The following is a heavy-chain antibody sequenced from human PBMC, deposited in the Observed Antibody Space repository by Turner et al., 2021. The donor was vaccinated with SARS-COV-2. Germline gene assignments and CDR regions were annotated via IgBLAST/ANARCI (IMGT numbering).Heavy chain of an antibody. D-gene: IGHD5-12*01. CDR2: MYYSGST. CDR1: GGSISSSTYY. Sequence: QLHLQESGPGLVKPSETLSLTCTVSGGSISSSTYYWVWIRQPPGKGLEWVGTMYYSGSTYYNPSLKSRVTISVDTSKNQFSLKLSSVTAADTAVYYCARSYSGYESDDAFDIWGQGTMVTVSS. V-gene: IGHV4-39*01. CDR3: ARSYSGYESDDAFDI. J-gene: IGHJ3*02.